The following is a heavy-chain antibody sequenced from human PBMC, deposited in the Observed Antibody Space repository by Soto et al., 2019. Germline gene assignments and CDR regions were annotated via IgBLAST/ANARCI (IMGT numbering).Heavy chain of an antibody. Sequence: ETLSLTCTVSGGSISSYYWSWIRQPPGKGLEWIGYIYYSGSTYYNPSLKSRVTISVDTSKNQFSLKLSSVTAADTAVYYCARDYGGYFDYWGQGTLVTVSS. CDR1: GGSISSYY. J-gene: IGHJ4*02. CDR3: ARDYGGYFDY. D-gene: IGHD4-17*01. CDR2: IYYSGST. V-gene: IGHV4-59*06.